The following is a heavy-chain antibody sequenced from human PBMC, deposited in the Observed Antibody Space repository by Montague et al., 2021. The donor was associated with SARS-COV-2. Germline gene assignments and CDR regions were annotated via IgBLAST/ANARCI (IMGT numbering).Heavy chain of an antibody. D-gene: IGHD3-3*01. J-gene: IGHJ4*02. CDR3: ARGVPLGYDFWSGYPEIGDFDY. CDR2: IYYSGST. CDR1: SGSISSVSSY. V-gene: IGHV4-39*01. Sequence: SETLSLTCSVSSGSISSVSSYWGWIRQPPGKGLEWIGSIYYSGSTYYNPSLKSRVTISVDTSKNQFSLKLSSVTAADTAVYYCARGVPLGYDFWSGYPEIGDFDYWGQGTLVTVSS.